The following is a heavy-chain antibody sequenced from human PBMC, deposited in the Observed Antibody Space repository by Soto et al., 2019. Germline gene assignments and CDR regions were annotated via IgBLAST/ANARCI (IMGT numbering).Heavy chain of an antibody. D-gene: IGHD6-25*01. CDR1: GGSISSSSYY. Sequence: SETLSLSCTVSGGSISSSSYYWGWIRQPPGKGLEWIGSIYYSGSTYYNPSLKSRVTISVDTSKNQFSLKLSSVTAADTAVYYRARPPRAAYEEDCLGQGTLVTVSS. V-gene: IGHV4-39*01. J-gene: IGHJ4*02. CDR3: ARPPRAAYEEDC. CDR2: IYYSGST.